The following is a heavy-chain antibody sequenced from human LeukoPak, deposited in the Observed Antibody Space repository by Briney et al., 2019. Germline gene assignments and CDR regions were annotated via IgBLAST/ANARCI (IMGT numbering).Heavy chain of an antibody. V-gene: IGHV4-39*07. J-gene: IGHJ3*02. CDR1: GGSISSSSYY. CDR3: ARDLSNRYYYDSSGYPIGDAFDI. CDR2: IYYSGST. D-gene: IGHD3-22*01. Sequence: PSETLSLTCTVSGGSISSSSYYWGWIRQPPGKGLEWIGSIYYSGSTYYNPSLKSRVTISVDTSKNQFSLKLSSVTAADTAVYYCARDLSNRYYYDSSGYPIGDAFDIWGQGTMVTVSS.